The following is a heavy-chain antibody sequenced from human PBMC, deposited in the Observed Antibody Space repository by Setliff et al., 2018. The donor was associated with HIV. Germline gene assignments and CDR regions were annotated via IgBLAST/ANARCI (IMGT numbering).Heavy chain of an antibody. CDR3: ASGWVRQSRRFGGVIVLPPFDY. D-gene: IGHD3-16*02. J-gene: IGHJ4*02. CDR2: IHHSGSS. CDR1: GGSISSSDFY. Sequence: PSETLSLTCTVSGGSISSSDFYWNWIRQRPGKALEWIGYIHHSGSSPHNPSLKSRLTTSITASQSQFSLRLSSVTAADTAVYYCASGWVRQSRRFGGVIVLPPFDYWGQGTLVTVSS. V-gene: IGHV4-31*03.